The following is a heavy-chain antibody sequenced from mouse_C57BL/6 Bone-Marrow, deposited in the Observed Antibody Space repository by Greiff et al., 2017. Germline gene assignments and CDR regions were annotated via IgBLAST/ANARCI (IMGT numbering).Heavy chain of an antibody. CDR3: AGDDYDRFAY. V-gene: IGHV1-50*01. CDR1: GYTFTSYW. CDR2: IDPSDSYT. Sequence: QVQLQQPGAELVKPGASVKLSCKASGYTFTSYWMQWVKQRPGQGLEWIGEIDPSDSYTNYNQKFKGKAPLTVDTSTSTAYMKLSSLTSEDSAVYYCAGDDYDRFAYWGQGTLVTVSA. D-gene: IGHD2-4*01. J-gene: IGHJ3*01.